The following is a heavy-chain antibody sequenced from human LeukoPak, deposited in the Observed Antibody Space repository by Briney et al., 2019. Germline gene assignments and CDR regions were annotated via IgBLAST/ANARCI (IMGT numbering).Heavy chain of an antibody. J-gene: IGHJ5*02. CDR3: ARMSWRGDNWFDP. CDR2: INPNSGGT. Sequence: ASVKVSCKASGYMFIGHYMHWVRQAPGQGLEWMGWINPNSGGTKYAQKFQGRVTMTRDTSISTAYMELSSLRSEDTAVYYCARMSWRGDNWFDPWGQGTLVIVSS. CDR1: GYMFIGHY. D-gene: IGHD3-3*01. V-gene: IGHV1-2*02.